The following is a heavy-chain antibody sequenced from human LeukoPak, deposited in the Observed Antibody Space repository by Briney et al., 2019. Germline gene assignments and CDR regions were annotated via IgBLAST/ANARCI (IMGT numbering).Heavy chain of an antibody. J-gene: IGHJ4*02. D-gene: IGHD5-18*01. Sequence: PGGSLRLSCAASGFTFSSYAMSWVRQAPGKGLEWVSAISGSGGSTYYADSVEGRFTISRDNSKNTLYLQMNSLRAEDTAVYYCAKDGYSYGLVYYFDYWGQGTLVTVSS. V-gene: IGHV3-23*01. CDR2: ISGSGGST. CDR3: AKDGYSYGLVYYFDY. CDR1: GFTFSSYA.